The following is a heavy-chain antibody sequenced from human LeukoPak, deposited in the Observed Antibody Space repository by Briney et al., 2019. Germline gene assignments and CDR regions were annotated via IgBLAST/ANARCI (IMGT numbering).Heavy chain of an antibody. J-gene: IGHJ4*02. D-gene: IGHD6-6*01. CDR2: ISPSSHDI. V-gene: IGHV3-11*06. CDR3: AKTARVPDY. Sequence: GGSLRLSCAASGFIFSDFYMSWVRQAAGKGLEYIAYISPSSHDIIYVDSVKGRFTISRDNAKNSLYLQMNSLRAEDTAVYYCAKTARVPDYWGQGTQVTVSS. CDR1: GFIFSDFY.